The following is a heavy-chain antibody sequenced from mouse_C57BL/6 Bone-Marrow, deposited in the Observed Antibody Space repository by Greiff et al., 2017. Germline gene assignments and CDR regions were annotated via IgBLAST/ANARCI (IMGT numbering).Heavy chain of an antibody. D-gene: IGHD2-3*01. V-gene: IGHV1-81*01. Sequence: QVQLKESGAELARPGASVKLSCKASGYTFTRYGISWVKQRTGQGLEWIGEIYPRSGNTYYNETFKGKATLTADNSSSTAYMDLRSLPSEDSAVDFCARGAGYCAAWFAYWGQGTLVTVSA. CDR3: ARGAGYCAAWFAY. CDR1: GYTFTRYG. J-gene: IGHJ3*01. CDR2: IYPRSGNT.